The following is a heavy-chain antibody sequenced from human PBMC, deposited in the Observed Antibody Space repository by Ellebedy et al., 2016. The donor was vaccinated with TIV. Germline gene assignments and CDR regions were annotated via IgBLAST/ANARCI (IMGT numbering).Heavy chain of an antibody. Sequence: AASVKVSCKGSGYTFSNNEIAWVRQSPGQGLEWMGWIYNGNTYYTQKLQGRVTMTTDTSTITAYMELRGLRSDDTAVYYCARNGGGLGYWGQGTLVTVSS. CDR2: IYNGNT. CDR1: GYTFSNNE. D-gene: IGHD2-8*01. V-gene: IGHV1-18*01. J-gene: IGHJ4*02. CDR3: ARNGGGLGY.